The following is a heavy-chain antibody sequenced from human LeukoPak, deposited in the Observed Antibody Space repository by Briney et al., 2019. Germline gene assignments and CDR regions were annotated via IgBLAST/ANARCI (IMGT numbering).Heavy chain of an antibody. CDR1: GGSISSSNW. V-gene: IGHV4-4*02. CDR2: IYHSGST. CDR3: ARLVIATNYYYYYYMDV. J-gene: IGHJ6*03. Sequence: KTSETLSLTCAVSGGSISSSNWWSWVRQPPGKGLEWIGEIYHSGSTNYNPSLKSRVTISVDKSKNQFSLKLSSVTAADTAVYYCARLVIATNYYYYYYMDVWGKGTTVTVSS. D-gene: IGHD3-9*01.